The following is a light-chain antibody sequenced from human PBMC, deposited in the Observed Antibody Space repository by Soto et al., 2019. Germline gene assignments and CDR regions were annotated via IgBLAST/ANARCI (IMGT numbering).Light chain of an antibody. Sequence: DIVMTQSPDSLAVSLGERVTINCKSSQRVLYSSNNKDYLAWYQQRPGRPPKLLIYWASTRESGVTDRFSGSGSGTDFTLTISSMQAEDVAVYYCQQYLNIPHPFGQGTKLEI. CDR1: QRVLYSSNNKDY. V-gene: IGKV4-1*01. CDR2: WAS. CDR3: QQYLNIPHP. J-gene: IGKJ2*01.